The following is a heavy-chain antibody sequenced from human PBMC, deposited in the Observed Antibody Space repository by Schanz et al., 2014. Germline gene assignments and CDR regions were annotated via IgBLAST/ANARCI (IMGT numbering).Heavy chain of an antibody. J-gene: IGHJ3*02. Sequence: EVHLLDSGGGLVQPGGSLRLSCTASGFTFSSYSMNWVRQAPGKGLEWVSLISDSGDTAYYADSVKGRFTISRDNSKNTLYLQMNTLRAEDTAVYYCARKMKLGVYGGKGHDSLDIWGQGTMVTVSS. D-gene: IGHD4-17*01. CDR1: GFTFSSYS. CDR2: ISDSGDTA. V-gene: IGHV3-23*01. CDR3: ARKMKLGVYGGKGHDSLDI.